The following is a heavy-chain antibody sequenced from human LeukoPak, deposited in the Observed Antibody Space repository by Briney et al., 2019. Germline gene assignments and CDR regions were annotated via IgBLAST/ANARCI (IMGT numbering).Heavy chain of an antibody. D-gene: IGHD5-12*01. V-gene: IGHV4-34*01. CDR2: INHSGST. CDR3: ARRRWLRTPFDY. CDR1: GGSFSGYY. Sequence: SETLSLTCAVYGGSFSGYYWSWIRQPPGKGLEWIGEINHSGSTNYNPSLKSRVTISVDTSKNQFSLKLKSETAADTAVYYCARRRWLRTPFDYWGQGTLVTVSS. J-gene: IGHJ4*02.